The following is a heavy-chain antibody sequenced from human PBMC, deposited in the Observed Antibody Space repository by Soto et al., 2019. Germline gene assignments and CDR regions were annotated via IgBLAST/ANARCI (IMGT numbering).Heavy chain of an antibody. Sequence: ASVKVSCKASGYTFTSHGISWVRQAPGQGLEWMGWISAYNGNTNYAQKLQGRVTMTTDTSTSTAYMELRSLRSDDTAVYYCARAAYDYIWGSYRYREYFDYWDQGTLVTVSS. CDR3: ARAAYDYIWGSYRYREYFDY. V-gene: IGHV1-18*01. J-gene: IGHJ4*02. D-gene: IGHD3-16*02. CDR1: GYTFTSHG. CDR2: ISAYNGNT.